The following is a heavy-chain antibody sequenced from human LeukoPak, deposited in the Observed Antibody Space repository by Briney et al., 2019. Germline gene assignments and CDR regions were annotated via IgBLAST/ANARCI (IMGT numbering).Heavy chain of an antibody. CDR1: GFSLSTSGVG. J-gene: IGHJ5*02. D-gene: IGHD3-3*01. Sequence: SAPTLVKPTQTLTLTFTFSGFSLSTSGVGVVWIRQPPGKALEWLALIYWNDDKCYRPSLKSRLTITKDNSQKQVVLTMTNMDPVATATYYCAHSRFLLEGSFDPWGQGTLVTVSS. V-gene: IGHV2-5*01. CDR2: IYWNDDK. CDR3: AHSRFLLEGSFDP.